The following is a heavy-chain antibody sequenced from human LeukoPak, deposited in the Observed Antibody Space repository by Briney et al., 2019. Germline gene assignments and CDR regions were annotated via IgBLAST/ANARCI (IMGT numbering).Heavy chain of an antibody. V-gene: IGHV3-23*01. Sequence: GSLRLSCAASGFTFSSYAMSWVRQAPGKGLEWVSAISGSGGSTYYADSVKGRFTISRDNSKNTLYLQMNSLRAEDTAVYYCAKANDYGDYDLRFFDYWGQGTLVTVSS. D-gene: IGHD4-17*01. CDR3: AKANDYGDYDLRFFDY. CDR2: ISGSGGST. J-gene: IGHJ4*02. CDR1: GFTFSSYA.